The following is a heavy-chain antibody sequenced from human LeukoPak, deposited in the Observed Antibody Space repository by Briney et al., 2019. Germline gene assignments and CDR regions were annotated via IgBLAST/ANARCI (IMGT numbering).Heavy chain of an antibody. D-gene: IGHD6-13*01. Sequence: GGSLRLSCAASGFTFSSYAMHWVRQAPGKGLEWVAVISYDGSNKYYADSVKGRFTISRDNSKNTLYLQMNSLRAEDTAVYYCARPRRVAAAGDYWGQGTLVTVSS. CDR2: ISYDGSNK. CDR3: ARPRRVAAAGDY. V-gene: IGHV3-30*01. CDR1: GFTFSSYA. J-gene: IGHJ4*02.